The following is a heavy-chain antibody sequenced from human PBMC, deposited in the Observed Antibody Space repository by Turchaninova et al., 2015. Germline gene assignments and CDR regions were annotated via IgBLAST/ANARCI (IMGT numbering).Heavy chain of an antibody. CDR3: ARDSQVAGDS. CDR2: IDPKSGGT. Sequence: QVQLVQSGAEVKKPGASVKVSCKASGYSFTGYYMHWVRQAPGQGREWMGRIDPKSGGTSYAQQFQGRVTMTRDTSINTAYMDLSRLRSDDTAFYYCARDSQVAGDSWGQGTLVTVSS. D-gene: IGHD6-19*01. CDR1: GYSFTGYY. J-gene: IGHJ4*02. V-gene: IGHV1-2*06.